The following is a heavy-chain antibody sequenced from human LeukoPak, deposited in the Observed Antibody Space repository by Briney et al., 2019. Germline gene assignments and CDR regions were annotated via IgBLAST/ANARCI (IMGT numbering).Heavy chain of an antibody. J-gene: IGHJ3*02. D-gene: IGHD2-2*02. CDR1: GFTFSSYA. Sequence: PGGSLRLSCAASGFTFSSYAMSWVRQAPGKGLEWVSAISGSGGSTYYADSVKGRFTISRDNSKNTLYLQMNSLRAEDTAVYYCAKEDDGYCSSTSCYTSAFDIWGQGTMVTVSS. CDR2: ISGSGGST. V-gene: IGHV3-23*01. CDR3: AKEDDGYCSSTSCYTSAFDI.